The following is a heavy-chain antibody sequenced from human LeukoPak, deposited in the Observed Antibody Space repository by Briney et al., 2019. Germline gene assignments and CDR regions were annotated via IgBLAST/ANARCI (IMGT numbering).Heavy chain of an antibody. CDR1: GYTFTSYG. J-gene: IGHJ4*02. D-gene: IGHD5-18*01. V-gene: IGHV1-18*01. CDR3: ARDRYTAMNRGPYYFDY. CDR2: ISAYNGNT. Sequence: ASVKVSCEASGYTFTSYGLSWVRQAPGQGLEWMGWISAYNGNTNYAQKLQGRVTMTTDTSTSTASMELRSLRSDDTAVYYCARDRYTAMNRGPYYFDYWGQGTLVTASS.